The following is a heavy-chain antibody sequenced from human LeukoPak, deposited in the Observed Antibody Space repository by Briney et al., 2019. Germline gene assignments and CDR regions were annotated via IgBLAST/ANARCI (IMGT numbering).Heavy chain of an antibody. CDR3: ARGLRYFDWYFSD. V-gene: IGHV4-39*01. CDR1: GGSISSNNYY. D-gene: IGHD3-9*01. J-gene: IGHJ1*01. CDR2: IYYSGST. Sequence: TSETLSLTCTVSGGSISSNNYYWGWIRQPPGEGLEWIGSIYYSGSTYYNPSLKSRVTISVDTSKNQFSLKLSSVTAADTAVYYCARGLRYFDWYFSDWGQGTLVTVSS.